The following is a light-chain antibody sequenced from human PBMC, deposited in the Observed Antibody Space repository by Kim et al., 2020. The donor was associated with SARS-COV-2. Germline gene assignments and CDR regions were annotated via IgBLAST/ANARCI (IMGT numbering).Light chain of an antibody. CDR3: QQYNNWPLT. CDR2: GAS. Sequence: EIVMTQSPATLSVSPGERATLSCRASQSIGSNLAWYQQKPGQAPRLLINGASTRATGIPARFSVSGSGTEFTLTISSLQSEDFAVYYCQQYNNWPLTFGPGTKVDIK. J-gene: IGKJ3*01. CDR1: QSIGSN. V-gene: IGKV3-15*01.